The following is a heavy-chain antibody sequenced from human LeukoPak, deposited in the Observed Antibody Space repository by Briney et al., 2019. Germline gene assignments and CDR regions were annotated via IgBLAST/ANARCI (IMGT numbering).Heavy chain of an antibody. D-gene: IGHD3-10*01. CDR2: IKKDGSEK. V-gene: IGHV3-7*01. CDR1: GFTFSNYW. CDR3: ARYYYGSGTSFDP. J-gene: IGHJ5*02. Sequence: GGSLRLFCAASGFTFSNYWMRWVRQAPGKGLEGVANIKKDGSEKHYVDSVKGRFTISRDNAKNSLYLQMSGLRAEDTAVFYCARYYYGSGTSFDPWGQGTLVTVSS.